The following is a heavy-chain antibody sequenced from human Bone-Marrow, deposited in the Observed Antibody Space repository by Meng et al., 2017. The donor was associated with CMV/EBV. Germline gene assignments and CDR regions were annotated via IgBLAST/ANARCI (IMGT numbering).Heavy chain of an antibody. J-gene: IGHJ4*02. V-gene: IGHV1-2*02. D-gene: IGHD4-17*01. CDR3: ARGPSPVTIDY. CDR2: INPNSGAT. Sequence: CKSSGYTFTGYYMHRVRQAPGQGLEWMGWINPNSGATNYAQKFQGRVTMTRDTSISTAYMELSRLRSDDTAMYYCARGPSPVTIDYWGQGTLVTVSS. CDR1: GYTFTGYY.